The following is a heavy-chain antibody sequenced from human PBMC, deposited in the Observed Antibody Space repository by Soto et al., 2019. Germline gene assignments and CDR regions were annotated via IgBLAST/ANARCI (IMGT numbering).Heavy chain of an antibody. CDR3: PTRVYGVLSGVGDAFGV. Sequence: GGSLRLSCAASGFIFSNVWINWVLQDPGKGLEWVGRIKSRSDGGATDLAAPVNGRFTISRDDSKYTLYLQMKSPKTEDTAVLYCPTRVYGVLSGVGDAFGVWGQGTRVT. D-gene: IGHD3-3*01. CDR1: GFIFSNVW. V-gene: IGHV3-15*01. J-gene: IGHJ3*01. CDR2: IKSRSDGGAT.